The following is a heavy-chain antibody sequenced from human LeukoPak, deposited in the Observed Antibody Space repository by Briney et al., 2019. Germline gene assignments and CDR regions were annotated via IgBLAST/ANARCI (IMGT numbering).Heavy chain of an antibody. D-gene: IGHD3-3*01. CDR3: ARGHQGAYDFWSGYVGVWFDP. CDR1: GGSFSGYY. Sequence: SETLSLTCAVYGGSFSGYYWSWIRQPPGKGLGWIGEINHSGSTNYNPSLKSRVTISVDTSKNRFSLKLSSVTAADTAVYYCARGHQGAYDFWSGYVGVWFDPWGQGTLVTVSS. CDR2: INHSGST. V-gene: IGHV4-34*01. J-gene: IGHJ5*02.